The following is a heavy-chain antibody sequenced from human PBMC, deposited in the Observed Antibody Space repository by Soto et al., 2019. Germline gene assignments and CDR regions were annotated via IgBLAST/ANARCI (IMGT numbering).Heavy chain of an antibody. Sequence: SVKVSCKASGGTFSSYAISWVRQAPGQGLEWMGGIIPIFGTANYAQKFQGRVTITADESTSTAYMELSSLRSEDTAVYYCATPLERYQLLRSYDAFDIWGQGTMVTVSS. J-gene: IGHJ3*02. CDR1: GGTFSSYA. CDR2: IIPIFGTA. D-gene: IGHD2-2*01. V-gene: IGHV1-69*13. CDR3: ATPLERYQLLRSYDAFDI.